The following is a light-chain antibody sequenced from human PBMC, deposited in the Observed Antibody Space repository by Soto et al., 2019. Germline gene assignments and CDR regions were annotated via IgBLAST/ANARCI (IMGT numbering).Light chain of an antibody. Sequence: DIPMTQSPSTLSASVGDRVTITCRASQSISSWLAWYQQKPGKAPKLLIYDASSLESGVPSRFSGSGSETEFTLTISGLQPGDSATYYCQQYNSYSPTFGQGTKVEVK. J-gene: IGKJ1*01. V-gene: IGKV1-5*01. CDR3: QQYNSYSPT. CDR2: DAS. CDR1: QSISSW.